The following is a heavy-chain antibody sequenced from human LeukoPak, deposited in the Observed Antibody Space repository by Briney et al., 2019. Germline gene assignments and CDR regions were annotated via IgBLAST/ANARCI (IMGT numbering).Heavy chain of an antibody. D-gene: IGHD2-21*01. CDR2: IKSEGRSS. Sequence: GGSLRLSFAASVFTHSHYWVHWVRQAPGKGLVGVSRIKSEGRSSNYANSGRGRFTLSRHHAKNTLYLQMNSLRAEDTAMYYCTRILVGGNRAFDIWGQGTMATVSS. CDR1: VFTHSHYW. J-gene: IGHJ3*02. V-gene: IGHV3-74*01. CDR3: TRILVGGNRAFDI.